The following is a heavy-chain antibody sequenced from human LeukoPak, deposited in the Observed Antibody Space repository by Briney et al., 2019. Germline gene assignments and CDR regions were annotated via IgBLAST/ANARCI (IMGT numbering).Heavy chain of an antibody. CDR3: AKDLRNGFRRGGY. J-gene: IGHJ4*02. Sequence: SGGSLRLSCAASGFTFSSYGMHWVRQAPGKGLEWVAFIRHDGSNKYYADSVKGRFTISRDNSKNTLYLQMNSLRAEDTAVYYCAKDLRNGFRRGGYWGQGTLVTVSS. D-gene: IGHD3-16*01. CDR1: GFTFSSYG. CDR2: IRHDGSNK. V-gene: IGHV3-30*02.